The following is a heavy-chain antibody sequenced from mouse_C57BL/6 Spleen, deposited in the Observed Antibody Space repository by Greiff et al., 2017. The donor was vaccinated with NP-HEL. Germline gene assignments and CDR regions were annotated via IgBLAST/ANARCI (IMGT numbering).Heavy chain of an antibody. V-gene: IGHV1-55*01. CDR3: ASYRVYDYDGAWFAY. Sequence: QVQLQQPGAELVKPGASVKMSCKASGYTFTSYWITWVKQRPGQGLEWIGDIYPGSGSTNYNEKFKSKATLTVDTSSSTAYMQLSSLTSEDSAVYYCASYRVYDYDGAWFAYWGQGTLVTVSA. CDR1: GYTFTSYW. D-gene: IGHD2-4*01. CDR2: IYPGSGST. J-gene: IGHJ3*01.